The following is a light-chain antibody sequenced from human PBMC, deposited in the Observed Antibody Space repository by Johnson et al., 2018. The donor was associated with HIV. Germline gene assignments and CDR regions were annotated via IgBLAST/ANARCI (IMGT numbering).Light chain of an antibody. CDR3: GTWDGSLSGYV. Sequence: HSVLTQPPSVSAAPGQKVTISCSGSSSNIGNNYVSWYQQLPGTAPKLLIYENNKRPSGIPDRFSGSKSGTSATLGITGLQTGDEADYYCGTWDGSLSGYVVGTGTTVTVL. CDR1: SSNIGNNY. CDR2: ENN. V-gene: IGLV1-51*02. J-gene: IGLJ1*01.